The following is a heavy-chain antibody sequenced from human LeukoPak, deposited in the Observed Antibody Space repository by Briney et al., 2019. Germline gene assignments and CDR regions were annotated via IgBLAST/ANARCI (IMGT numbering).Heavy chain of an antibody. CDR2: IYYSGST. J-gene: IGHJ4*02. CDR1: GGSISSYY. D-gene: IGHD6-13*01. Sequence: SETLSLTCTASGGSISSYYWSWIRQPPGKGLEWIGYIYYSGSTNYNPSLKSRVTISVDTSKNQFSLKLSSVTAADTAVYYCARHVEQQQLVDYWGQGTLVTVSS. V-gene: IGHV4-59*08. CDR3: ARHVEQQQLVDY.